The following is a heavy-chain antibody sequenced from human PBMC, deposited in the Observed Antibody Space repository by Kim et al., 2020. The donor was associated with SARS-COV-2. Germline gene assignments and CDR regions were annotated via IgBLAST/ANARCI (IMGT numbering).Heavy chain of an antibody. CDR3: ARLPRGAFDV. D-gene: IGHD5-12*01. J-gene: IGHJ3*01. CDR2: FYYSGTS. V-gene: IGHV4-39*01. Sequence: SETLSLTCTVSGDSISSGHYYWAWLRQPPGKGLEWIGNFYYSGTSYYHPSLKSRVTISVDTSKNQFSLKLSSVTAADTAVYYCARLPRGAFDVWGQGTLVTFSS. CDR1: GDSISSGHYY.